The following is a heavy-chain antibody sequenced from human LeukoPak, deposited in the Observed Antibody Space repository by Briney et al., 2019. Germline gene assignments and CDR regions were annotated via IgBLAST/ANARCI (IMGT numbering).Heavy chain of an antibody. CDR2: IYYSGST. CDR1: GGSISSYY. Sequence: PSETLSLTCTVSGGSISSYYWSWIRQPPGKGLEWIGYIYYSGSTNYNPSLKSRVTISVDTSKNQFSLKLSSVTAADTAVYYCARHRGIVYSYGSIIDYLGQGTLVTASS. V-gene: IGHV4-59*08. J-gene: IGHJ4*02. D-gene: IGHD5-18*01. CDR3: ARHRGIVYSYGSIIDY.